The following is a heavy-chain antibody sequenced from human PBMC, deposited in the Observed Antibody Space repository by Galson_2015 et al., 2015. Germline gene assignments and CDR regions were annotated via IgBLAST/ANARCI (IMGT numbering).Heavy chain of an antibody. CDR3: ARDLDSGSSGPGY. D-gene: IGHD6-6*01. J-gene: IGHJ4*02. CDR1: GFTFSIYG. V-gene: IGHV3-21*01. Sequence: SLRLSCAASGFTFSIYGMNWVRQAPGKGLEWVSFISGSSGSTYYADSVEGRFTISRDNAKNSLYLLMNSLRAEDTAVYYCARDLDSGSSGPGYWGQGTLVTASS. CDR2: ISGSSGST.